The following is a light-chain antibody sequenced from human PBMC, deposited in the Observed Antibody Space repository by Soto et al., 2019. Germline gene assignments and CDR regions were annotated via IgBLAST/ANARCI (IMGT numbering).Light chain of an antibody. V-gene: IGLV8-61*01. Sequence: QTVVTQEPSFSVSPGWTVTLTCGLSSGSVSTRNYPSWYQQIPGRAPRTVIYNTNTRSSGVPDRFSGSILGNKAALTITGAQAEDESDYYCVLYVGSGSRWGFGGGTKRTVL. J-gene: IGLJ3*02. CDR2: NTN. CDR3: VLYVGSGSRWG. CDR1: SGSVSTRNY.